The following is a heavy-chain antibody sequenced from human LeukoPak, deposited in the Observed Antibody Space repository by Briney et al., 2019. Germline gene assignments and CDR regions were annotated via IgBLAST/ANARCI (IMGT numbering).Heavy chain of an antibody. Sequence: ASVKVSCKASGYTFTSYDINWVRQAPGQGLEWMGWMNPNSGNTGYAQKFQGRVTMTRNTSISTAYMELSSLRSEDTAVYYCARGLLVKYYYDSSGYYGWFDPWGQGTLVTVSS. V-gene: IGHV1-8*01. CDR3: ARGLLVKYYYDSSGYYGWFDP. CDR1: GYTFTSYD. CDR2: MNPNSGNT. J-gene: IGHJ5*02. D-gene: IGHD3-22*01.